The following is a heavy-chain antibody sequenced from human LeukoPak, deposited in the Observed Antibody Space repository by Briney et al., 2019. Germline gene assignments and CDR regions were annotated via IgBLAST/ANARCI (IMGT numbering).Heavy chain of an antibody. J-gene: IGHJ5*02. Sequence: PSETLSLTCTVSGGSISSYYWSWIRQPPGKGLEWIGYIYYSGSTYYNPSLKSRVTISVDTSKNQFSLKLSSVTAADTAVYYCARTYYYDSSGFPRWFDPWGQGTLVTVSS. CDR2: IYYSGST. CDR3: ARTYYYDSSGFPRWFDP. V-gene: IGHV4-59*08. D-gene: IGHD3-22*01. CDR1: GGSISSYY.